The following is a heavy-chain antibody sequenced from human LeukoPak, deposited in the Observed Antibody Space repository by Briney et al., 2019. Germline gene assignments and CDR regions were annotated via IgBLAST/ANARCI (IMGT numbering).Heavy chain of an antibody. D-gene: IGHD2/OR15-2a*01. V-gene: IGHV4-59*01. Sequence: PSETLSLTCTVSGGSISSYYWSWLRQPPGKGLEWIGYIYYSGSTNYNPSLKSRVTISVDTSKNQFSLKLSSVTAADTAVYFCARVIFWYFDLWGRGTLVTVSS. CDR1: GGSISSYY. CDR2: IYYSGST. J-gene: IGHJ2*01. CDR3: ARVIFWYFDL.